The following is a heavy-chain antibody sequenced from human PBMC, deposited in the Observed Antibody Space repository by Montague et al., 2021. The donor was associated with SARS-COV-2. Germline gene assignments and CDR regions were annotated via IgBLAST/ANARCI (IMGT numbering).Heavy chain of an antibody. CDR2: IYYSGST. CDR3: ARLNFHITIFGVVSSRVFDY. J-gene: IGHJ4*02. CDR1: GGSVSSGSCY. Sequence: SETLSLTCSVSGGSVSSGSCYWSWIRQPPGKGLEWIGNIYYSGSTYYNPSLKSRVTISVDTSKNQFSLKLSSVTAADTAVYYCARLNFHITIFGVVSSRVFDYWGQGTLVAVSS. D-gene: IGHD3-3*01. V-gene: IGHV4-39*01.